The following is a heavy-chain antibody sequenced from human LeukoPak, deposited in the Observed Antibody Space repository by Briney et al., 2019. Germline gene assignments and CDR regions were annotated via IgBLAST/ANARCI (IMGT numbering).Heavy chain of an antibody. D-gene: IGHD2-15*01. CDR3: AKSPDIVVVVAAHYFDY. CDR1: GFTFSNYG. V-gene: IGHV3-23*01. CDR2: ISGSGGST. Sequence: GGSLRLSCAASGFTFSNYGMMWVRQAPGKGLEWVTAISGSGGSTYYADSVKGRFTISRDNSKNTLYLQMNSLRAEDTAVYYCAKSPDIVVVVAAHYFDYWGQGTLVTVSS. J-gene: IGHJ4*02.